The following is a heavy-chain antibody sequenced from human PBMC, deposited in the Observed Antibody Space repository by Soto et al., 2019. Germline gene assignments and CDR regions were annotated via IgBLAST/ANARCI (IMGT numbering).Heavy chain of an antibody. Sequence: GGSLRLSCAASGFTFSSYAMHWVRQAPGKGLEWVAVISYDGSNKYYADSVKGRFTISRDNSKNTLYLQMNSLRAEDTAVYYCARYDSSGYYWPYYYYGMDLWGQGTTVTVSS. CDR3: ARYDSSGYYWPYYYYGMDL. J-gene: IGHJ6*02. CDR2: ISYDGSNK. V-gene: IGHV3-30-3*01. D-gene: IGHD3-22*01. CDR1: GFTFSSYA.